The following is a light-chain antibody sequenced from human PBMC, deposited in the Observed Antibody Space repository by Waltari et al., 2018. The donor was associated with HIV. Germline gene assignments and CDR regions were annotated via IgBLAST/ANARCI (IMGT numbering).Light chain of an antibody. V-gene: IGLV1-51*01. Sequence: QSVLTQPPSVSAAPGQKVTISCSGSNSNIGNNYVSWYQQFPGTAPKILIFENNKRPSGIPDRFSGSKSGTSATLGITGLQTGDEADYYCGTWDSSLSVGLFGGGTKLTVL. CDR2: ENN. CDR3: GTWDSSLSVGL. CDR1: NSNIGNNY. J-gene: IGLJ3*02.